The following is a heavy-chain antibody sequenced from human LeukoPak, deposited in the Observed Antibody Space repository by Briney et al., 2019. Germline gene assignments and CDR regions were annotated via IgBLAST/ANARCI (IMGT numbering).Heavy chain of an antibody. CDR2: IYTSGST. J-gene: IGHJ4*02. CDR1: GGSISSGSSY. Sequence: PSETLSLTCTVSGGSISSGSSYWSWIRQPAGKGLEWIGRIYTSGSTNYNPSLKSRVTISVDTSKNQFSLKLSSVTAADTAVYYCARYSNYDARFDYWGQGTLVTVSS. CDR3: ARYSNYDARFDY. D-gene: IGHD4-11*01. V-gene: IGHV4-61*02.